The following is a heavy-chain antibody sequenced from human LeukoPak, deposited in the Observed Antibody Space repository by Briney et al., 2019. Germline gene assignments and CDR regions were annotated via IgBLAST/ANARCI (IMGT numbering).Heavy chain of an antibody. CDR2: ISSSSSYI. CDR1: GFTFSSYS. CDR3: ARNSGPLPAMGFASDY. J-gene: IGHJ4*02. V-gene: IGHV3-21*01. Sequence: PGGSLRLSCAASGFTFSSYSMNWVRQAPGKGLEWVSSISSSSSYIYYADSVKGRFTISRDNAKNSLYLQMNSLRAEDTAVYYCARNSGPLPAMGFASDYWGQGTLVTVSS. D-gene: IGHD5-18*01.